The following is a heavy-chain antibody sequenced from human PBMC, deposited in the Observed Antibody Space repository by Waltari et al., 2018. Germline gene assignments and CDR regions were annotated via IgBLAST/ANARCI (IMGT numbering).Heavy chain of an antibody. CDR1: GLSLTTSRVG. J-gene: IGHJ4*02. V-gene: IGHV2-5*02. CDR3: ARSPGFCSGGRCYADPYFDD. CDR2: IFWDDDK. Sequence: QITLRESGPTLVKPTQTLTLTCTFTGLSLTTSRVGVGWIRQPPGKAPEWLALIFWDDDKRYRPSLKSRLTITTAASKDQVILRMTNVSPVDTGTYYCARSPGFCSGGRCYADPYFDDWGQGTLVTVSS. D-gene: IGHD2-15*01.